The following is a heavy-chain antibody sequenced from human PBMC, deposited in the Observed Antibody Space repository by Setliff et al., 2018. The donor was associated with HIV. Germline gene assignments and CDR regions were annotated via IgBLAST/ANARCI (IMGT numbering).Heavy chain of an antibody. J-gene: IGHJ4*02. CDR1: GYSFTTLW. Sequence: PGESLKISCQASGYSFTTLWIAWVRQMPGKGLEWMGMVFPDDSDTRYSPSFQGQVSMSADKSINTAYLQWSSRKASDTAVYYCARSMGFKATTRLDFWGPGTLVTVSS. CDR3: ARSMGFKATTRLDF. D-gene: IGHD3-10*01. CDR2: VFPDDSDT. V-gene: IGHV5-51*01.